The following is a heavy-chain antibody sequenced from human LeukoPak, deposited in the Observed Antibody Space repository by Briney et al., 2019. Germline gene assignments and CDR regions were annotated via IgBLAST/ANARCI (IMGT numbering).Heavy chain of an antibody. CDR3: ARWVGYLDY. V-gene: IGHV3-21*01. CDR1: GFTFSTYT. CDR2: ISSSSSYI. Sequence: GGSLRLSCAASGFTFSTYTMNWVRQAPGKGLEWVSSISSSSSYIYYADSVKGRFTISRDNAKNSVYLQMNSLRAEDTAVYYCARWVGYLDYWGQGTLVTVSS. J-gene: IGHJ4*02. D-gene: IGHD3-16*01.